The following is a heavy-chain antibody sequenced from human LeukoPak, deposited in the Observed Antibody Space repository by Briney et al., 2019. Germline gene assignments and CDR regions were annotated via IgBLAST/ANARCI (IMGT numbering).Heavy chain of an antibody. CDR1: EFTFNNFA. D-gene: IGHD3-10*01. CDR2: ASGSVAST. V-gene: IGHV3-23*01. Sequence: GGSLRLSCVASEFTFNNFAINWVRQAPGKGLEWVAAASGSVASTYHADSVKGRFTISRDNSKNTLYLQMNSLRAEDTAVYYCAKDPIRYYGSGSYKLGYYFDYWGQGTLVTVSS. CDR3: AKDPIRYYGSGSYKLGYYFDY. J-gene: IGHJ4*02.